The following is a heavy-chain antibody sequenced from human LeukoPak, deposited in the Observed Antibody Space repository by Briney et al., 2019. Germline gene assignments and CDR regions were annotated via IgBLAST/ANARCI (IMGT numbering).Heavy chain of an antibody. CDR2: ISSSGSTI. V-gene: IGHV3-48*03. D-gene: IGHD3-22*01. Sequence: GGSLRLSCAASGFSFSSYEMNWVRQAPGKGLEWVSYISSSGSTIYYADSVKGRFTISRDNAKNSLYLQMNSLRAEDTAVYYCARGGYYDSSHKDWGQGTLLTASS. CDR3: ARGGYYDSSHKD. CDR1: GFSFSSYE. J-gene: IGHJ4*02.